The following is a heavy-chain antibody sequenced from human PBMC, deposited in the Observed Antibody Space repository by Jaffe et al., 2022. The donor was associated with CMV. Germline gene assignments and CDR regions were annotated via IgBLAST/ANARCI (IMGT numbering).Heavy chain of an antibody. D-gene: IGHD3-22*01. J-gene: IGHJ3*02. V-gene: IGHV1-18*04. CDR3: ARDWPLPDGYYDSSGPNAFDI. Sequence: QVQLVQSGAEVKKPGASVKVSCKASGYTFTSYGISWVRQAPGQGLEWMGWISAYNGNTNYAQKLQGRVTMTTDTSTSTAYMELRSLRSDDTAVYYCARDWPLPDGYYDSSGPNAFDIWGQGTMVTVSS. CDR1: GYTFTSYG. CDR2: ISAYNGNT.